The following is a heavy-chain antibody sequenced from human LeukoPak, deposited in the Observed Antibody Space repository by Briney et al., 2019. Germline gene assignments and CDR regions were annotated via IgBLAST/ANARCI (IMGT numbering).Heavy chain of an antibody. J-gene: IGHJ4*02. Sequence: GGSLRLSCAASGFPFSSYAISWVRQAPGKGLEWVSAISGSGNAYYADSVKGRFTVDTDNSKNTLYLQMDSLTVEDTAIYYCAKEKAEVGVTAFHNSGQGALVTVSS. CDR2: ISGSGNA. CDR1: GFPFSSYA. V-gene: IGHV3-23*01. CDR3: AKEKAEVGVTAFHN. D-gene: IGHD2-8*01.